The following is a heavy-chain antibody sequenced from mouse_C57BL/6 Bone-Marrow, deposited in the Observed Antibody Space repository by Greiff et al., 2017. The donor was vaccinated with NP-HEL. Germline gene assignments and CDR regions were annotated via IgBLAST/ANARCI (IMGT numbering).Heavy chain of an antibody. D-gene: IGHD4-1*01. J-gene: IGHJ1*03. CDR3: ARELGRWYFDV. Sequence: EVHLVESEGGLVQPGSSMKLSCTASGFTFSDYYMAWVRQVPEKGLEWVANINYDGSSTYYLDSLKSRFIISRDNAKNILYLQMSSLKSEDTATYYCARELGRWYFDVWGTGTTVTVSS. CDR2: INYDGSST. CDR1: GFTFSDYY. V-gene: IGHV5-16*01.